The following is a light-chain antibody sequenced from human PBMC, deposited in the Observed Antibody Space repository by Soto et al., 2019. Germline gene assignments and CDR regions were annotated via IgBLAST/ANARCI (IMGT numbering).Light chain of an antibody. Sequence: DIQMTQSPSTLSAFVGDRVTITCRASQSISSWLAWYQQKPGKAPKALIYKASSLESGVPSRFSGSGSGTEFTLTISSLQPDDFATYYCQQYHSYPAFGQGTKVEIK. CDR1: QSISSW. J-gene: IGKJ1*01. V-gene: IGKV1-5*03. CDR3: QQYHSYPA. CDR2: KAS.